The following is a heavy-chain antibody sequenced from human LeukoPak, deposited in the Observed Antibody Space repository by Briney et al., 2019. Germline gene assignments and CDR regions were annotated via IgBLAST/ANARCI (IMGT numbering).Heavy chain of an antibody. V-gene: IGHV3-74*01. CDR2: VNSDGSSI. CDR3: ARTGRVAADWFDP. Sequence: QTGGSLRLSCAASGFTFSSYWMHWVRQAPGKGLVWVSRVNSDGSSISYADPVKGRFTISRDNAKNTLYLQMNSLRAEDTAVYYCARTGRVAADWFDPWGQGTLVTVSS. D-gene: IGHD6-25*01. J-gene: IGHJ5*02. CDR1: GFTFSSYW.